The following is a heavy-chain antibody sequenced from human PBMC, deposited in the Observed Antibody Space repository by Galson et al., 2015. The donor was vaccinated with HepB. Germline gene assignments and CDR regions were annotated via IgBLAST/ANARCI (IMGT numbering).Heavy chain of an antibody. V-gene: IGHV3-30*18. Sequence: SLRLSCAASGFTFSSYGMHWVRQAPGKGLEWVAVISYDGSNKYYADSVKGRFTISRDNSKNTLYLQMNSLRAEDTAVYYCAKDRSHGARYLTDYWGQGTLVTVSS. CDR2: ISYDGSNK. J-gene: IGHJ4*02. D-gene: IGHD3-9*01. CDR3: AKDRSHGARYLTDY. CDR1: GFTFSSYG.